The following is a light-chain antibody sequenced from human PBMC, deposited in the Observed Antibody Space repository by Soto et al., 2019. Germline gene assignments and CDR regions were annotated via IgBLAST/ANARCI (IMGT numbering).Light chain of an antibody. Sequence: ESVLTQSPGTLSLSPGERATLSCRASQSVSIKLAWYQQKTGQAPRLLIYGVSTGATGIPDRFSGSGSGTDFTLTISRLEPEDFAVYFCQVYGSSSKTFGQGTKVDIK. CDR3: QVYGSSSKT. J-gene: IGKJ1*01. CDR2: GVS. CDR1: QSVSIK. V-gene: IGKV3-20*01.